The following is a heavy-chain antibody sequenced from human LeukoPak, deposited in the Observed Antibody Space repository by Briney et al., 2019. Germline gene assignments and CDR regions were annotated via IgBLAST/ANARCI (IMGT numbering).Heavy chain of an antibody. CDR3: AKHIVIVPAAKDY. CDR2: ITNGGST. Sequence: GGSLLLSCAASGFTFSNYAMSWVRQAPGKGLEWVSAITNGGSTYYADSVKGRFTISRDNSKNTLYLQMKSLRADDTAVYYCAKHIVIVPAAKDYWGQGTLVTVSS. CDR1: GFTFSNYA. V-gene: IGHV3-23*01. J-gene: IGHJ4*02. D-gene: IGHD2-2*01.